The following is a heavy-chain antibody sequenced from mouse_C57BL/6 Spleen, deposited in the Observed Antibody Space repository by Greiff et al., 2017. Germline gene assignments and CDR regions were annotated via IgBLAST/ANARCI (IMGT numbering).Heavy chain of an antibody. CDR2: ISGGGGNT. J-gene: IGHJ2*01. V-gene: IGHV5-9*01. Sequence: EVQGVESGGGLVKPGGSLKLSCAASGFTFSSYTMSWVRQTPEKRLEWVATISGGGGNTYYPDSVKGRFTISRDNAKNTLYLQMSSLRSEDTALYYCARHGDGYYEGYFDYWGQGTTLTVSS. D-gene: IGHD2-3*01. CDR1: GFTFSSYT. CDR3: ARHGDGYYEGYFDY.